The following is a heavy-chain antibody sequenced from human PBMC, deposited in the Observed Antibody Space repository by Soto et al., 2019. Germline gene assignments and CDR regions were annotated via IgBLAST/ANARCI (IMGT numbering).Heavy chain of an antibody. Sequence: QVQLVQSGAEVKKPGSSVRVSCKASGGSFSYYAISWVRQAPGQGLEWMGGIIPFSAAANYAQKFQGRVTITADESTRMVYMELSSLRPEDMAVYYCARSGEAYYDVLTGSYKGSWFDPWGQGTLVTVSS. V-gene: IGHV1-69*01. CDR3: ARSGEAYYDVLTGSYKGSWFDP. J-gene: IGHJ5*02. CDR1: GGSFSYYA. CDR2: IIPFSAAA. D-gene: IGHD3-9*01.